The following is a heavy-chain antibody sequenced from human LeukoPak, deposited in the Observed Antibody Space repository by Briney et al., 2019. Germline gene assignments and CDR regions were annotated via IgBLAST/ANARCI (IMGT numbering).Heavy chain of an antibody. V-gene: IGHV3-74*01. Sequence: GGSLRLSCAASGFTFSSYWMHWVRQAPGKGLVGVSRINSDGSSTRYADSVKGRFTISRDNAKNTLYLQMNSLRAEDTAVYYCTRDRPGDDGYDYWGQGTLVTVSS. D-gene: IGHD4-17*01. CDR2: INSDGSST. CDR3: TRDRPGDDGYDY. J-gene: IGHJ4*02. CDR1: GFTFSSYW.